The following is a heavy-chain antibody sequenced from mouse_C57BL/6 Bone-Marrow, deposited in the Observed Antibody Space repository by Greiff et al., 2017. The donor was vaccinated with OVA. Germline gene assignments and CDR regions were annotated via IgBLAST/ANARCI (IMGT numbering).Heavy chain of an antibody. CDR2: IYPRSGNT. Sequence: QVQLKQSGAELARPGASVKLSCKASGYTFTSYGISWVKQRTGQGLEWIGEIYPRSGNTYYNEKFKGKATLTADKSSSTAYMELRSLTSEDSAVYFCARPGLYYAMDYWGQGTSVTVSS. J-gene: IGHJ4*01. CDR3: ARPGLYYAMDY. D-gene: IGHD3-1*01. V-gene: IGHV1-81*01. CDR1: GYTFTSYG.